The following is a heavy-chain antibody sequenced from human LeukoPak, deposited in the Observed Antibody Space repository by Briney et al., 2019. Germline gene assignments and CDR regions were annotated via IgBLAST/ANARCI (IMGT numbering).Heavy chain of an antibody. J-gene: IGHJ4*02. D-gene: IGHD3-10*01. Sequence: GESLKISCKGSGYRFTSYWIGWVRQMPGKGLEWVGIIYPGDSDTRYSPSFQGQVTISADKSISTAYLQWSSLKASDTAMYYCARRAVDYGSGSYVIDYWGQGTLVTVSS. CDR2: IYPGDSDT. V-gene: IGHV5-51*01. CDR1: GYRFTSYW. CDR3: ARRAVDYGSGSYVIDY.